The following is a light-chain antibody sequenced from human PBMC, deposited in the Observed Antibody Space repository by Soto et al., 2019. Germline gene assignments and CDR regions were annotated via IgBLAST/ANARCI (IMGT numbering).Light chain of an antibody. CDR1: SSDVGTYNY. CDR2: EVS. V-gene: IGLV2-14*01. Sequence: QSALTQPASVSGSPGQSITISCTGSSSDVGTYNYVSWYQQRPGKAPKLMIYEVSNRPSGIPDRFSGSKSGTSATLGITGFQTGDEADYYCGSWDSSLSAYVFGTGTKLTVL. CDR3: GSWDSSLSAYV. J-gene: IGLJ1*01.